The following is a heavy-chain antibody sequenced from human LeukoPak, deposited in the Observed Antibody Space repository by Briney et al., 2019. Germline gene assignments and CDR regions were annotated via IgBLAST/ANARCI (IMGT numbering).Heavy chain of an antibody. Sequence: PGGSLRLSCAASGFTFSSYWMHWVRQAPGKGLVWVSRINSDGSSTSYADSVKGRFTISRDNSKNTLYLQMNSLRAEDTAVYYCAKDQELAYCGGDCYSVDAFDIWGQGTMVTVSS. CDR3: AKDQELAYCGGDCYSVDAFDI. D-gene: IGHD2-21*02. V-gene: IGHV3-74*01. CDR2: INSDGSST. J-gene: IGHJ3*02. CDR1: GFTFSSYW.